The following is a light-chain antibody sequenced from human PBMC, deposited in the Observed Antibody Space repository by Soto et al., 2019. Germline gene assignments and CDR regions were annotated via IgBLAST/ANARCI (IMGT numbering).Light chain of an antibody. V-gene: IGKV1-5*03. CDR1: QTISSW. Sequence: DIHMAQSPSTLSGSVGYRVTIICRASQTISSWLAWYQQKQGKTPKLLIYKASTLKSGVPSRFSGSGYETEFSLTIRALQTEDFATYYCQQLSRYPLTFGGGTKVDI. CDR2: KAS. J-gene: IGKJ4*01. CDR3: QQLSRYPLT.